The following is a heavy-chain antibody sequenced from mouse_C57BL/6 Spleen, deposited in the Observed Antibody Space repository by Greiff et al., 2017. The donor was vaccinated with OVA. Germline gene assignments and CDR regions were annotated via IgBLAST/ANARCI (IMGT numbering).Heavy chain of an antibody. V-gene: IGHV1-39*01. D-gene: IGHD1-1*01. J-gene: IGHJ2*01. CDR2: INPNYGTT. Sequence: EVQLQQSGPELVKPGASVKISCKASGYSFTDYNMNWVKQSNGKSLEWIGVINPNYGTTSYNQKFKGKATLTADQSSSTAYMQLNSLTSENSAVYYCARGDYYGSSYFDYWGQGTTLTVSS. CDR1: GYSFTDYN. CDR3: ARGDYYGSSYFDY.